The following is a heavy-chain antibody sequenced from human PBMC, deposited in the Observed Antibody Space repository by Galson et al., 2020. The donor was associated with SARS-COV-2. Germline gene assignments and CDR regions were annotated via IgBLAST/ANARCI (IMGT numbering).Heavy chain of an antibody. D-gene: IGHD3-16*01. V-gene: IGHV3-30*04. CDR2: ISYDGSNK. J-gene: IGHJ6*03. CDR1: GFTFSSYA. Sequence: GGSLRLSCAASGFTFSSYAMHWVRQAPGKGLEWVAVISYDGSNKYYADSVKGRFTISRDNSKNTLYLQMNSLRAEDTAVYYCARDLGSYMDGWGKGTTVTVSS. CDR3: ARDLGSYMDG.